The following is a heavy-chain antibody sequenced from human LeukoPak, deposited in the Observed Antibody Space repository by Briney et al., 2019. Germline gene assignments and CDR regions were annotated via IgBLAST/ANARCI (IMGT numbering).Heavy chain of an antibody. D-gene: IGHD4-17*01. Sequence: PGGSLRLSCAASGFTFSSYWMSWVRQAPGKGLEWVANIKQDGSEKYYVDSMKGRFTISRDNAKNSLYLQMNSLRAEDTAVYYCARGPRQRDYGDYGNYWGQGTLVTVSS. CDR2: IKQDGSEK. CDR1: GFTFSSYW. J-gene: IGHJ4*02. V-gene: IGHV3-7*01. CDR3: ARGPRQRDYGDYGNY.